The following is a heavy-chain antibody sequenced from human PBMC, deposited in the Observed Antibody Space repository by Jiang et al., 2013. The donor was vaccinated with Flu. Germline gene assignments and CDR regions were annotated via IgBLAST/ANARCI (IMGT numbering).Heavy chain of an antibody. CDR3: ARGSISSDSGSYYWGY. CDR2: IYYSGST. Sequence: SISSGGYYWSWIRQHPGKGLEWIGYIYYSGSTYYNPSLKSRVTISVDTSKNQXSLKLSSVTAADTAVYYCARGSISSDSGSYYWGYWGQGTLVTVSS. J-gene: IGHJ4*02. V-gene: IGHV4-31*02. D-gene: IGHD1-26*01. CDR1: SISSGGYY.